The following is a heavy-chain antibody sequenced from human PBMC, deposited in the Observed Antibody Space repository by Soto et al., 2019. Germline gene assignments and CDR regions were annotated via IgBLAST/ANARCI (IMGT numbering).Heavy chain of an antibody. V-gene: IGHV4-59*01. CDR3: ARRAVVAVTGSLDNWLDP. Sequence: TLSLTCTVSGGSITSYNWNWLRQPPGKALEWVGYVYNSGSTNYNPSLKSRVTISVDTSKNQFSLKVNSVTAADTAVYYCARRAVVAVTGSLDNWLDPWGQGILVTVSS. CDR2: VYNSGST. J-gene: IGHJ5*02. D-gene: IGHD2-21*01. CDR1: GGSITSYN.